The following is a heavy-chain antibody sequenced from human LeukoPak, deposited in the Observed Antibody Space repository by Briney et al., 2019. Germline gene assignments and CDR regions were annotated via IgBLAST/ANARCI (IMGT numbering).Heavy chain of an antibody. CDR1: GYTFTSYY. J-gene: IGHJ6*02. CDR2: INPSGGST. CDR3: ARDSLEYSCSPGPCNV. V-gene: IGHV1-46*01. Sequence: ASVKVSCKASGYTFTSYYMHWVRQAPGQGLEWMGIINPSGGSTTYAQKFQGRVTMTRDTSTSTVYMELSSLRSEDTAVYYCARDSLEYSCSPGPCNVWGQGTTVTVSS. D-gene: IGHD6-6*01.